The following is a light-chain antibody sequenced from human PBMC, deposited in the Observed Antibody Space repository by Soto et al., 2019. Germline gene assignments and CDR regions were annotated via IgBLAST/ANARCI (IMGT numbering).Light chain of an antibody. CDR2: GAS. CDR1: QSISSTY. V-gene: IGKV3-20*01. Sequence: EILVTQSPGTLSLSPGEGATLSCRASQSISSTYLAWYQQKPGQAPRLLIYGASNRATGIPDRFSGSGSGTDFTLTISRLEPEDFAVYYCQQYSSSPLTFGGGTKVDIK. CDR3: QQYSSSPLT. J-gene: IGKJ4*01.